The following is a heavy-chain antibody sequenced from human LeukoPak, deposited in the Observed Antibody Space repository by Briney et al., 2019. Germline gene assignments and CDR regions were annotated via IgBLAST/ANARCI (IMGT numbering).Heavy chain of an antibody. D-gene: IGHD6-13*01. CDR1: GGSISSYY. CDR2: IYYSGST. CDR3: AREGSWSLFDY. J-gene: IGHJ4*02. V-gene: IGHV4-59*01. Sequence: SETLSLTCTVSGGSISSYYWSWIRQPPGKGLEWIGYIYYSGSTNYNPSLKSRVTISVDTSKNQFSLKLSSVTAAVTAVYYCAREGSWSLFDYWGQGTLVTVSS.